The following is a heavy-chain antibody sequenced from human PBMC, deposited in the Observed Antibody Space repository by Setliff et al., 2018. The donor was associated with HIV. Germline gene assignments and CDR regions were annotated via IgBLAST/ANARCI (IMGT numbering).Heavy chain of an antibody. V-gene: IGHV1-18*01. CDR3: ARHCKAGTCYFYI. CDR2: ISGDNGDT. D-gene: IGHD2-15*01. J-gene: IGHJ3*02. Sequence: GASVKVSCKASGYTFSNYGISWLRQAPGQGPEWMGWISGDNGDTNYAQKFQGRLTMTTDTSTSTAYMEQRSLRSDDTAVYYCARHCKAGTCYFYIWGQGTMVTVSS. CDR1: GYTFSNYG.